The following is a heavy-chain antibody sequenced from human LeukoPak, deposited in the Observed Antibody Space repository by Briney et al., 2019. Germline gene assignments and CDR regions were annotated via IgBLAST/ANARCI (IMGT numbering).Heavy chain of an antibody. V-gene: IGHV4-61*02. J-gene: IGHJ4*02. CDR1: VGSISSGSYF. D-gene: IGHD1-1*01. CDR3: AIGTPLDY. CDR2: IYTSESS. Sequence: SETLSLTCTVSVGSISSGSYFWRWIRQPAGKGLEWIGRIYTSESSNYNRSLKSRVTISVDTSKNQFSLKLSSVTAADTAVYYCAIGTPLDYWGQGTLVTVSS.